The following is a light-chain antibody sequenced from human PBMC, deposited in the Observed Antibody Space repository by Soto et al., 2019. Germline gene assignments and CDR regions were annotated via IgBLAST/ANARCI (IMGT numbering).Light chain of an antibody. CDR1: QSISDT. Sequence: EIVMTQSPATLSVSPGGRATLSCRASQSISDTLAWYQQKPGQAPRLLIYGASRGATGFPARFSGSGSGTDFTLTISSLEPEDFAVYYCQQRSNWPLITFGQGTRLEIK. CDR3: QQRSNWPLIT. CDR2: GAS. V-gene: IGKV3-11*01. J-gene: IGKJ5*01.